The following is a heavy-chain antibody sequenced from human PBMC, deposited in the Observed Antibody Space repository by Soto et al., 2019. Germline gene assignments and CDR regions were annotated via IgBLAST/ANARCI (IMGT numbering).Heavy chain of an antibody. Sequence: ASVKVSCKASGGTFSSYTISWVRQAPGQGLEWMGRIIPILGIANYAQKFQGRVTITADKSTSTAYMELSSLRSEDTAVYYCASPYDSSGYTFDYWGQGTLVTVSS. CDR3: ASPYDSSGYTFDY. J-gene: IGHJ4*02. D-gene: IGHD3-22*01. V-gene: IGHV1-69*02. CDR2: IIPILGIA. CDR1: GGTFSSYT.